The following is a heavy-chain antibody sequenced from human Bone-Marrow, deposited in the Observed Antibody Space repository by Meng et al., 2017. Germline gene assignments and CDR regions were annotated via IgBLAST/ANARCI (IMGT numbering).Heavy chain of an antibody. J-gene: IGHJ3*02. Sequence: SETLSLTCTVSGGSISSSSYYWGWIRQPPGKGLEWIGSIYYSGSTYYNPSLKSRVTISVDTSKNQFSLKLSSVTAADTAVYYGARDRRGGWDDAFDIWGQGTMVTVSS. D-gene: IGHD1-26*01. CDR1: GGSISSSSYY. V-gene: IGHV4-39*07. CDR2: IYYSGST. CDR3: ARDRRGGWDDAFDI.